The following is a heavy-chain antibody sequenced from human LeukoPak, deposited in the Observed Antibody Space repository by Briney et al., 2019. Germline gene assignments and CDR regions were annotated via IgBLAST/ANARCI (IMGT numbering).Heavy chain of an antibody. Sequence: SETLSLTCTVSGGSISSYYWSWIRQPPGKGLEWIGYIYYSGSTNYNPSLKSRVTISVDTSKNQFSLKLSSVTAADTAVYYCARGNAMVRGVMEYWGQGTLVIVSS. CDR3: ARGNAMVRGVMEY. CDR1: GGSISSYY. D-gene: IGHD3-10*01. CDR2: IYYSGST. V-gene: IGHV4-59*01. J-gene: IGHJ4*02.